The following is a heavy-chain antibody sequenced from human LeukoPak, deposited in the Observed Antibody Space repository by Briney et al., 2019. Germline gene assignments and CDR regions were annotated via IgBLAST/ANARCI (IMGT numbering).Heavy chain of an antibody. CDR2: LNRDGSGK. D-gene: IGHD3-10*01. J-gene: IGHJ3*02. CDR1: GFNFSIYW. V-gene: IGHV3-7*01. CDR3: ARSGEFLAMPSDI. Sequence: GGSLRLSCAASGFNFSIYWMSWVRQAPGKGLEWVANLNRDGSGKYYVDSVKGRFTISRDNAKNSLYLQMNSPRAEDTAVYYCARSGEFLAMPSDIWGQGTMVTVSS.